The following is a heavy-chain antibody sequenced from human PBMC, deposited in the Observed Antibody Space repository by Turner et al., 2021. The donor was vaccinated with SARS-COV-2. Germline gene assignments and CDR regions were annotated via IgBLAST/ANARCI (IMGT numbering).Heavy chain of an antibody. J-gene: IGHJ4*02. CDR3: ASYSRGYSYDEAFDY. V-gene: IGHV4-39*01. D-gene: IGHD5-18*01. Sequence: QLQLQESGPGLVKPSETLSLTCTVSGGSISSSSYYWGWIRQPPGKGLEWIGSIYYSGSTYYNPSLKIRVTISVDTSKNQFPLKLSSVTAADTAVYYCASYSRGYSYDEAFDYWGQGTLVTVSS. CDR1: GGSISSSSYY. CDR2: IYYSGST.